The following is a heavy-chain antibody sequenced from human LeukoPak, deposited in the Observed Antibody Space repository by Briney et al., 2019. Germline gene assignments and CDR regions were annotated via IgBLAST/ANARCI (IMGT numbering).Heavy chain of an antibody. CDR3: ARFMVRGVMDY. J-gene: IGHJ4*02. D-gene: IGHD3-10*01. CDR1: GLTFSSYS. Sequence: GGSLRLSCAASGLTFSSYSMNWVRQAPGKGLEWVSSISSSSSYIYYADSVKGRFTISRDNAKSSLYLQMNSLRAEDTAVYYCARFMVRGVMDYWGQGTLVTVSS. V-gene: IGHV3-21*01. CDR2: ISSSSSYI.